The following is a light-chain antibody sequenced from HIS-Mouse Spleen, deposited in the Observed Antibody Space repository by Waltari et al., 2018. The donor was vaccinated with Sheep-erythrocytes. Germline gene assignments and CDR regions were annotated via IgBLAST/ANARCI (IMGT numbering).Light chain of an antibody. Sequence: QSALTQPRSVSGSPGQSVTISCTGTSSDVGGYNYVSWYQQHPGKAPNLMLYDVSKRPAGVPDRFSGSKSGNTASLTISGLQAEDEADYYCCSYAGSYNHVFATGTKVTVL. CDR2: DVS. J-gene: IGLJ1*01. CDR1: SSDVGGYNY. V-gene: IGLV2-11*01. CDR3: CSYAGSYNHV.